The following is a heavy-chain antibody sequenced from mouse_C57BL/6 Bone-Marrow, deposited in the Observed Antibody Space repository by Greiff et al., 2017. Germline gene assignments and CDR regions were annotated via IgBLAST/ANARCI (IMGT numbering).Heavy chain of an antibody. Sequence: VQLQQSGPELVKPGASVKISCKASGYTFTDYYMNWVKQSHGKSLEWIGDINPNNGGTSYNQKFKGKATLTVDKSSSTAYMELRSLTSEDSAVYYCARGGYGYDGDYWGQGTTLTVSS. V-gene: IGHV1-26*01. CDR2: INPNNGGT. D-gene: IGHD2-2*01. CDR1: GYTFTDYY. CDR3: ARGGYGYDGDY. J-gene: IGHJ2*01.